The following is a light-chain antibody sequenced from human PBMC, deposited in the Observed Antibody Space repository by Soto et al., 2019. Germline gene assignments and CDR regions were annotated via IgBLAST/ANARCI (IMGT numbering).Light chain of an antibody. V-gene: IGKV1-12*01. J-gene: IGKJ4*01. Sequence: IKLTQSPSTLSLSLGDRVTITCQASQGISSWLAWYQQKPEKAPKLVIYDASSLQSGVPSRFRGSGSGTDFTLTISSLKPEDFETYYCQQANRFPLTFGGGTKVDI. CDR3: QQANRFPLT. CDR2: DAS. CDR1: QGISSW.